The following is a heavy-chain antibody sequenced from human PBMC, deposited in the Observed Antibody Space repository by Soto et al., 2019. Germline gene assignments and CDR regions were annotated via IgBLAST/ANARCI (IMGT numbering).Heavy chain of an antibody. CDR3: ARDHRWRWHDS. CDR2: ISSSSTTI. V-gene: IGHV3-11*01. D-gene: IGHD3-16*02. CDR1: GFTFSDHY. J-gene: IGHJ4*02. Sequence: QVQLVESGGGLVKPGGSLRLSCAASGFTFSDHYMNWIRQAPGKGLEWVSYISSSSTTIQYADSVKGRFTISRDNAKNSLYLQMNSLRAEDTAVYYCARDHRWRWHDSWGQGTLFTVSS.